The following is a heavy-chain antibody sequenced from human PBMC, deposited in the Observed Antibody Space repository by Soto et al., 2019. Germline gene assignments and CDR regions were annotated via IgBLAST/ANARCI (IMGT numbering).Heavy chain of an antibody. D-gene: IGHD5-18*01. CDR1: GGTFSSYA. CDR2: IIPIFGTA. J-gene: IGHJ4*02. V-gene: IGHV1-69*01. Sequence: QVQLVQSGAEVKKPGSSVKVSCKASGGTFSSYAISWVRQAPGQGLEWMGGIIPIFGTANYAQKVHGRVKITADESTSTAYMELSSLRSEDTAVYYGESAVDTRGYRLFDYWGQGTLVTVSS. CDR3: ESAVDTRGYRLFDY.